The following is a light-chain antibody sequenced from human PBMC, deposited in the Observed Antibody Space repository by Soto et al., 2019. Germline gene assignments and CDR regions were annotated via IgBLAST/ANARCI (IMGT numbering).Light chain of an antibody. CDR3: QQRSNWPT. Sequence: EIVLTQSPATLSLSPGERATLSCRASQSISNYLAWYQQKPGQAPRLLIYAASIRATGIPARFSGSGSGTDFTLTIRSLEPEDFAVYFCQQRSNWPTFGQGTRLEIK. CDR1: QSISNY. J-gene: IGKJ5*01. CDR2: AAS. V-gene: IGKV3-11*01.